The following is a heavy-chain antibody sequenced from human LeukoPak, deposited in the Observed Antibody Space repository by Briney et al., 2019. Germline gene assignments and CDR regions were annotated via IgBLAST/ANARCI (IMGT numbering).Heavy chain of an antibody. V-gene: IGHV3-23*01. J-gene: IGHJ4*02. CDR1: GFTFSSYA. CDR3: AKDPNIVATYGCYFDY. Sequence: GGSLRLSCAASGFTFSSYAMSWVRQAPGEGLEWVSAISGSGGSTYYADSVKGRFTISRDNSKNTLYLQMNSLRAEDTAVYYCAKDPNIVATYGCYFDYWGQGTLVTVSS. CDR2: ISGSGGST. D-gene: IGHD5-12*01.